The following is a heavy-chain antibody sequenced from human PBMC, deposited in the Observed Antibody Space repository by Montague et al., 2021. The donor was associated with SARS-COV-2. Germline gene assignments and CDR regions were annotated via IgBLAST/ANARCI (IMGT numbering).Heavy chain of an antibody. CDR1: GGSFGGYY. V-gene: IGHV4-34*01. CDR2: INQSGST. Sequence: ETLSLTCAVDGGSFGGYYWGWIRQPPGKGLEWIGEINQSGSTNXKPSLKGGVTISVDTSKHQCSLKLSSVTAADTAVYYCARGPRITMIVVVITDIWFDPWGQGTLVTVSS. J-gene: IGHJ5*02. CDR3: ARGPRITMIVVVITDIWFDP. D-gene: IGHD3-22*01.